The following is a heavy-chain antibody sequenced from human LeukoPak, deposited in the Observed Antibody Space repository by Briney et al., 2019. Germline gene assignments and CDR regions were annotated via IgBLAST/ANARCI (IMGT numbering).Heavy chain of an antibody. J-gene: IGHJ4*02. CDR2: ISSNGGST. CDR1: GFTFSSYA. V-gene: IGHV3-64*01. D-gene: IGHD3-10*01. CDR3: AREVRMWFGGSNGYYFDY. Sequence: GGSLRLSCAASGFTFSSYAMHWVRQAPGKGLEYVSDISSNGGSTYYANSVKGRFTISRDNSKNTLYLQMGSLRAEDMAVYYCAREVRMWFGGSNGYYFDYWGQGTLVTVSS.